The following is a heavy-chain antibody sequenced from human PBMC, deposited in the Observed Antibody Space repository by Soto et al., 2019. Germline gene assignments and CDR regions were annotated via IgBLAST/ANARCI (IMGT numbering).Heavy chain of an antibody. J-gene: IGHJ4*02. V-gene: IGHV3-30-3*01. CDR2: TSDDGDIQ. CDR1: GFDFRKYA. D-gene: IGHD5-18*01. CDR3: ARAVDAAMDPLDY. Sequence: XGSLRLSCAASGFDFRKYAMHWVRQSPGKGPEWVAITSDDGDIQYYADSVKGRFTISRDNSKNTLYLQMTTLRSEDAAVYFCARAVDAAMDPLDYWGQGTLVTVSS.